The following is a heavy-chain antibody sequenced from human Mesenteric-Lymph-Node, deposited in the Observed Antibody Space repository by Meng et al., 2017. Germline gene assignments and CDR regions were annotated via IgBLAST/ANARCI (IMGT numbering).Heavy chain of an antibody. CDR1: GYTFTGYY. V-gene: IGHV1-46*01. J-gene: IGHJ4*02. CDR3: ARAPWFGDLYDY. CDR2: INPYGGSA. D-gene: IGHD3-10*01. Sequence: ASVKVSCKASGYTFTGYYMHWVRQAPGQGLEWMGLINPYGGSASYAQKFQGRVTMTRDTPTRTVYMELSSLRSEDTAVYYCARAPWFGDLYDYWGQGTLVTVSS.